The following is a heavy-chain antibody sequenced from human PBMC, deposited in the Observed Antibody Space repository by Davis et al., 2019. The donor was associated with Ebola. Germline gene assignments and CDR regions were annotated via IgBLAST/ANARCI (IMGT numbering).Heavy chain of an antibody. CDR3: ARDNGRYCTNGVCYPPDY. J-gene: IGHJ4*02. D-gene: IGHD2-8*01. Sequence: AASVKVSCKASGYTFTSYAMHWVRQAPGQRLEWMGWINAGNGNTKYSQKFQGRVTITRDTSASTAYMELSSLRSEDTAVYYCARDNGRYCTNGVCYPPDYWGQGTLVTVSS. CDR2: INAGNGNT. CDR1: GYTFTSYA. V-gene: IGHV1-3*01.